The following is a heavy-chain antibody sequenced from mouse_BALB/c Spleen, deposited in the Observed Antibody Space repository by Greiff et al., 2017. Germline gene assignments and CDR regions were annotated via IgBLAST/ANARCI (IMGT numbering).Heavy chain of an antibody. CDR2: IDPYNGGT. Sequence: EVKLMESGAELVRPGSSVKISCKASGYAFTSYNMYWVKQSHGKSLEWIGYIDPYNGGTSYNQKFKGKATLTVDKSSSTAYMHLNSLTSEDSAVYYCASPIYYYGSSPPFAYWGQGTLVTVSA. D-gene: IGHD1-1*01. V-gene: IGHV1S135*01. J-gene: IGHJ3*01. CDR1: GYAFTSYN. CDR3: ASPIYYYGSSPPFAY.